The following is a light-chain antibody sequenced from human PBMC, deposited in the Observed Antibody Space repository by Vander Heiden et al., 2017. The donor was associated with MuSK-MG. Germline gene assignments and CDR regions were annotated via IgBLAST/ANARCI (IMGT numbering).Light chain of an antibody. J-gene: IGLJ3*02. V-gene: IGLV1-44*01. Sequence: QSVLTQPPSASGPPGQRVTLPCSGSSSTIGSNTVNWYQQLPGTAPKLLILRNKQRPSGVPDRFSGSKSGTSGSLAISGLQSEDEADYDCAAWDDRLKGVVFGGGTKLTVL. CDR1: SSTIGSNT. CDR3: AAWDDRLKGVV. CDR2: RNK.